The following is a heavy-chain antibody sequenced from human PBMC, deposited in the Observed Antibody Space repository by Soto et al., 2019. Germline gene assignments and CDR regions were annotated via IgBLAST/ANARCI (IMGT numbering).Heavy chain of an antibody. D-gene: IGHD3-3*01. CDR3: ARGGGVGVAGSAAFDM. V-gene: IGHV1-2*02. Sequence: QLHLVQSGAVVKKPGASVTVSCSASGYPVTAYYMHWVRQAPGRGLEWMGGINPATGAAKYTQTFQGMVTMTRETSTSTVFMELSRLTSEDTAVFYWARGGGVGVAGSAAFDMWGQGTLVTVSS. J-gene: IGHJ3*02. CDR1: GYPVTAYY. CDR2: INPATGAA.